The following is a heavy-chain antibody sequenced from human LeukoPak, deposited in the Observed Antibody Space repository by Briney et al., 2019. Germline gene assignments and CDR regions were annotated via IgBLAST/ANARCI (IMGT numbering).Heavy chain of an antibody. V-gene: IGHV3-21*01. J-gene: IGHJ4*02. CDR1: GFTFSSYS. CDR3: ANSPGDGYGY. CDR2: ISSSSSYI. Sequence: GGSVRLSCAASGFTFSSYSMNCVRQAPGKGLEWVSSISSSSSYIYYADSVKGRFTISRDNAKNSLYLQMNSLRAEDAAVYYCANSPGDGYGYWGQGTLVTVSS. D-gene: IGHD5-24*01.